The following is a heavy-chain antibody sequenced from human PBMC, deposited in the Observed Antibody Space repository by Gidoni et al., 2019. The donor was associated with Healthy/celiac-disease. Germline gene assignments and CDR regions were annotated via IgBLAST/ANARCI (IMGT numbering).Heavy chain of an antibody. D-gene: IGHD4-17*01. CDR2: SNHSGST. V-gene: IGHV4-34*01. Sequence: QVQLQQLGAGLLKPSETLSLTCAVYGGSFSGYYWSWIRQPPGKGLEWIGESNHSGSTNYNPSLKSRVTISVDTSKNQFSLKLSSVTAADTAVYYCARQGDYEHDAFDIWGQGTMVTVSS. CDR1: GGSFSGYY. CDR3: ARQGDYEHDAFDI. J-gene: IGHJ3*02.